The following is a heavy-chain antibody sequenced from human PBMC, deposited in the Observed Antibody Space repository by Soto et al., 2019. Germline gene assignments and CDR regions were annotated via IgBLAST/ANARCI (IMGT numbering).Heavy chain of an antibody. J-gene: IGHJ4*02. D-gene: IGHD4-17*01. V-gene: IGHV4-34*01. CDR3: ARELDPYYGGNSLSLDY. CDR1: GGSFSGYY. Sequence: SETLSLTCAVYGGSFSGYYWTWIRQPPGMGLEWIGEINHSGSTNYNPSLKSRVTISVDTSKNQFSLKLTSVTAADTAVYFCARELDPYYGGNSLSLDYWGQGTLVTVSS. CDR2: INHSGST.